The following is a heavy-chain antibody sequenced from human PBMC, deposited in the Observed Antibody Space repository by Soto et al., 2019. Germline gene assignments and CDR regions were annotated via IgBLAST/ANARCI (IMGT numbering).Heavy chain of an antibody. J-gene: IGHJ4*02. V-gene: IGHV3-33*01. D-gene: IGHD6-19*01. CDR2: IWYDGTNR. CDR1: GFPFSNYG. Sequence: GGSLRLSCAASGFPFSNYGIHWVRQAPGKGLEWVAVIWYDGTNRLYADSMKGRFTISRDNSKKTVFLQMNSLRAEDTAVYYCAREGLNNAVAGPFDYWGQGTLVTVSS. CDR3: AREGLNNAVAGPFDY.